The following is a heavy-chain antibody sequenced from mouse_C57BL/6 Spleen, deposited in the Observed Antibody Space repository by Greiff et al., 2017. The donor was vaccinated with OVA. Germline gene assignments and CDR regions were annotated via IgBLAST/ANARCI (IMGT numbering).Heavy chain of an antibody. V-gene: IGHV1-26*01. J-gene: IGHJ1*03. D-gene: IGHD2-2*01. Sequence: VQLQQSGPELVKPGASVKISCKASGYTFTDYYMNWVKQSHGKSLEWIGDINPNNGGTSYNQKFKGKATLTVDKSSSTAYMELRSLTSEDSAVYYCARWPTDYGYDRANWYFDVWGTGTTVTVSS. CDR2: INPNNGGT. CDR3: ARWPTDYGYDRANWYFDV. CDR1: GYTFTDYY.